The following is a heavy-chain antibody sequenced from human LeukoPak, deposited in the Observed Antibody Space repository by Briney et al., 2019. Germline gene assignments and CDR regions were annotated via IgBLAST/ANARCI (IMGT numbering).Heavy chain of an antibody. V-gene: IGHV3-48*04. Sequence: GGSLRLSCAASGFIFSGYFMNWLRQAPGKGLEWVSCIGNNGVAIYYADSVKGRFTISRDNAKNSLYLQMSSLRAEDTAVYFCARTQNVINVHWGYSDIWGQGGMVTVSS. CDR3: ARTQNVINVHWGYSDI. CDR1: GFIFSGYF. D-gene: IGHD7-27*01. J-gene: IGHJ4*02. CDR2: IGNNGVAI.